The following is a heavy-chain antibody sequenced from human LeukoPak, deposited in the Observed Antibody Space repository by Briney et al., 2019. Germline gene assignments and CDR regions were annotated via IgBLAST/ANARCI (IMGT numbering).Heavy chain of an antibody. CDR3: ARGMYSSGWYRFDY. D-gene: IGHD6-19*01. J-gene: IGHJ4*02. V-gene: IGHV1-2*02. CDR2: INPNSGGT. CDR1: GYTFTGYY. Sequence: ASVKVSCKASGYTFTGYYMHRVRQAPGQGLEWMGWINPNSGGTNYAQKFQGRVTMTRDTSISTAYMELSRLRSDDTAVYYCARGMYSSGWYRFDYWGQGTLVTVSS.